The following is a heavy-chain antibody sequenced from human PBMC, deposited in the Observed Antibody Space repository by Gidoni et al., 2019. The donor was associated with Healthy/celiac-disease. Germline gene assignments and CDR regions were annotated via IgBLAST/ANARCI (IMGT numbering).Heavy chain of an antibody. CDR3: ARQSLPHYDILTGYYGY. D-gene: IGHD3-9*01. CDR1: GSSFTSYW. J-gene: IGHJ4*02. CDR2: IYPGDSDT. V-gene: IGHV5-51*01. Sequence: EVQLVQSGAEVKKPGESLQISCKVSGSSFTSYWIGWVRQMPGKGLEGMGIIYPGDSDTRDSPSFQGQVTISADKSISTAYLQWSSLKASDTAMYYCARQSLPHYDILTGYYGYWGQGTLVTVSS.